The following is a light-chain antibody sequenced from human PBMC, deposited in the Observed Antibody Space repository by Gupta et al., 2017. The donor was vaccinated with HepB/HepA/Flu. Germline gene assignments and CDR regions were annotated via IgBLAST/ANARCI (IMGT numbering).Light chain of an antibody. CDR3: QQYDNLPGT. V-gene: IGKV1-33*01. J-gene: IGKJ4*01. CDR2: DAS. CDR1: QDISNY. Sequence: DIQMTQSPSSLSASVGDRVTITCQASQDISNYLNWYQQKPGKPPKLLIYDASNLETGVPSRFSGSGSGTDFTFTISSLQPEDIATYYCQQYDNLPGTFGGGTKVEIK.